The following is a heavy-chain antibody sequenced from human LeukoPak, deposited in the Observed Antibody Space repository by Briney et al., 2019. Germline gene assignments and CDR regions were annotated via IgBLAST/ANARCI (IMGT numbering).Heavy chain of an antibody. V-gene: IGHV1-18*01. CDR1: GYTFTSYG. J-gene: IGHJ4*02. D-gene: IGHD3-22*01. Sequence: ASVKVSCKASGYTFTSYGISWVRQAPGQGLEWMGWISAYNGNTNYAQKLQGRVTMTTDTSTSTAYMELRSLRSDDTAVYYCARDSEKTYYYDSSGYSPFDYWGQGTLVTVSS. CDR2: ISAYNGNT. CDR3: ARDSEKTYYYDSSGYSPFDY.